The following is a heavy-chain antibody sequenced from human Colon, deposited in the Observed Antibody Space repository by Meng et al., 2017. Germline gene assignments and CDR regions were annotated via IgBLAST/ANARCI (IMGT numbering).Heavy chain of an antibody. J-gene: IGHJ5*02. CDR1: GDYIGTGAYY. D-gene: IGHD6-19*01. CDR2: IGHSGIT. CDR3: VRSSGWVRTGFDP. V-gene: IGHV4-39*01. Sequence: QPQLQESGPGLVKPSEALALTCGVSGDYIGTGAYYWGWIRQPPGKGLEWIGSIGHSGITYYTPSLKSRVTVSIDTSKSQFSLKLTSVTAAGTAVYYCVRSSGWVRTGFDPWGQGTLVTVSS.